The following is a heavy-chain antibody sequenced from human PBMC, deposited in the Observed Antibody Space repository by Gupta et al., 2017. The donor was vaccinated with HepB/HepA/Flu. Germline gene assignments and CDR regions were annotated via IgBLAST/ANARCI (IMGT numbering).Heavy chain of an antibody. V-gene: IGHV4-59*01. CDR3: ATANYGSGTIHSFVDH. CDR1: GDSRRYY. J-gene: IGHJ4*02. Sequence: QVQLQESGPGLVKPSETLSLTCTVSGDSRRYYWSWIRQPPGQRMEWLGFTYFGGNTKYNPSLKSRVSLSVDTSKNQFSLRLTSVTAADTAMYYCATANYGSGTIHSFVDHWGKGTLVTVSS. D-gene: IGHD3-10*01. CDR2: TYFGGNT.